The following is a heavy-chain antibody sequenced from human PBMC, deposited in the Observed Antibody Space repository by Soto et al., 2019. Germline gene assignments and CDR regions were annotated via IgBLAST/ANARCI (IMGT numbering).Heavy chain of an antibody. CDR3: ARTPASGTLDP. J-gene: IGHJ5*02. V-gene: IGHV6-1*01. Sequence: SQTLSLTCAISGDSVSSKGAAWTWIRQDPARGLEWLGRTYYRSKGYNEYAVSLRSRITINPDTSKNQFSLQLNSVTPEDTAVYYCARTPASGTLDPWGQGTLVTVSS. CDR1: GDSVSSKGAA. CDR2: TYYRSKGYN. D-gene: IGHD6-13*01.